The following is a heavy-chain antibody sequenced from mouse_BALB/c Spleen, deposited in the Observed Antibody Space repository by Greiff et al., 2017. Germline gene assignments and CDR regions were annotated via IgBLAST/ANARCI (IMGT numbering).Heavy chain of an antibody. CDR2: ISYDGSN. J-gene: IGHJ4*01. V-gene: IGHV3-6*02. Sequence: EVQLVESGPGLVKPSQSLSLTCSVTGYSITSGYYWNWIRQSPGNQLEWVGYISYDGSNKYNPYLKNRFSITRDTSTNQFFLKLNSVTTEDTATYYGARGSYDYDEGDYAMDYWGQGTAVTVSS. D-gene: IGHD2-4*01. CDR3: ARGSYDYDEGDYAMDY. CDR1: GYSITSGYY.